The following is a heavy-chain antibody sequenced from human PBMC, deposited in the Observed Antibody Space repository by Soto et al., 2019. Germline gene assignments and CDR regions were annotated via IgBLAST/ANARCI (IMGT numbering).Heavy chain of an antibody. Sequence: EVQLVESGGGLIQPGESLRLSCAASGFTVSDNYMSWVRRAPGKGLEWVSVLYSHGHTYYAESVKGRFTISRDNSKKTLYLQMNSLRAEATAMYYCARGRGNGWFYLDSWGQGTLVTVSS. D-gene: IGHD6-19*01. V-gene: IGHV3-53*01. J-gene: IGHJ4*02. CDR2: LYSHGHT. CDR3: ARGRGNGWFYLDS. CDR1: GFTVSDNY.